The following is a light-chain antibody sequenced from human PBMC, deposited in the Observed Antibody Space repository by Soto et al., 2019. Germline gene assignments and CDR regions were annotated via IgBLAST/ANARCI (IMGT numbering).Light chain of an antibody. Sequence: QSVLTQPPSVSGAPGQRVTISCTGSSSNIGAGYDVHWYLQLPGTAPKLLIYGNTNRPSGVPDRFSGSKSGSSASLAITGLQAEYEADYYCQSHDSSLHASVFGTGTKVTVL. CDR2: GNT. V-gene: IGLV1-40*01. CDR1: SSNIGAGYD. J-gene: IGLJ1*01. CDR3: QSHDSSLHASV.